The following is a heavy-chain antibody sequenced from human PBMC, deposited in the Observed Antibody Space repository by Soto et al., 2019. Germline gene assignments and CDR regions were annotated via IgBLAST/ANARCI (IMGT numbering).Heavy chain of an antibody. V-gene: IGHV5-10-1*01. CDR2: FDPSDSYT. Sequence: GESLKISCKGSGYSFTSYWISWVRQMPGKGLEWMGRFDPSDSYTNYSPSFQGHVTISADKFISTAYLQWSSLKASDTAMYYCARHVHYYYYYGMDVWGQGTTVTVSS. J-gene: IGHJ6*02. CDR3: ARHVHYYYYYGMDV. CDR1: GYSFTSYW.